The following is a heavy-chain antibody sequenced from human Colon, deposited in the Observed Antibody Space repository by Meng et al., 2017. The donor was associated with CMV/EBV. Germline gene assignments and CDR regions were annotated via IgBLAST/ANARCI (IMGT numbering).Heavy chain of an antibody. CDR1: GFTFSSYW. CDR3: VRTDAAVPASY. CDR2: IKQDGSEK. J-gene: IGHJ4*02. V-gene: IGHV3-7*01. D-gene: IGHD6-19*01. Sequence: GESLKISCAASGFTFSSYWMTWVRQAPGKGPEWVANIKQDGSEKYFVDSAKGRFTISRDNAKSSLYLQMNSLRAEDTAVYYCVRTDAAVPASYWGQGTLVTVSS.